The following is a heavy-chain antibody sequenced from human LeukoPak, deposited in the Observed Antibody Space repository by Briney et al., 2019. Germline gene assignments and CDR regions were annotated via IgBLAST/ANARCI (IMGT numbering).Heavy chain of an antibody. CDR2: IIPILGIA. D-gene: IGHD3-22*01. CDR3: ARVSSYYYDSSGYFDY. V-gene: IGHV1-69*04. J-gene: IGHJ4*02. Sequence: GASVKVSCKASGGTFSSYAISWVRQAPGQGLEWMGRIIPILGIANYAQKFQGRVTMTRDTSTSTVYMELSSLRSEDTAVYYCARVSSYYYDSSGYFDYWGQGTLVTVSS. CDR1: GGTFSSYA.